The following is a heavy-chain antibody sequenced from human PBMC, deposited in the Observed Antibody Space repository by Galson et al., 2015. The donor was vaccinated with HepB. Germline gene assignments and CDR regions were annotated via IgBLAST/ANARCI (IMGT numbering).Heavy chain of an antibody. D-gene: IGHD3-10*01. V-gene: IGHV4-59*01. CDR3: ARDRSAAFDI. CDR1: GGSISSYY. CDR2: IYYSGST. Sequence: LSLTCTVSGGSISSYYWSWIRQPPGKGLEWIGYIYYSGSTNYNPSLKSRVTISVDTSKNQFSLKLSSVTAADTAVYYCARDRSAAFDIWGQGTMVTVSS. J-gene: IGHJ3*02.